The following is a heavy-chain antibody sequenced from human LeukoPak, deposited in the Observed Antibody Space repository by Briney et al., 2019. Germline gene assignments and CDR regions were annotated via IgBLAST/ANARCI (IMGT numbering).Heavy chain of an antibody. D-gene: IGHD4-17*01. J-gene: IGHJ4*02. CDR2: IIPILGIA. V-gene: IGHV1-69*04. CDR3: ATDLPLYGALDY. CDR1: GGTFSSYA. Sequence: ASVKVSCKASGGTFSSYAISWVRQAPGQGLEWMGRIIPILGIANYAQKFQGRVTITADKSTSTAYMELSSLRSEDTAVYYCATDLPLYGALDYWGQGTLVTVSS.